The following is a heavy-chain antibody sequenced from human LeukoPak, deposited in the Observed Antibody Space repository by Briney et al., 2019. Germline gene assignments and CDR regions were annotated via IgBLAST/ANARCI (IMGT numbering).Heavy chain of an antibody. D-gene: IGHD3-10*01. CDR3: AREGPPYYYGSGRNNWFDP. Sequence: GGSLRLSCAASGFTFSSYSMNWVRQAPGKGLVWVSRINSDGSSTSYADSVKGRFTISRDNAKNTLYLQMNSLRAEDTAVYYCAREGPPYYYGSGRNNWFDPWGQGTLVTVSS. J-gene: IGHJ5*02. CDR2: INSDGSST. V-gene: IGHV3-74*01. CDR1: GFTFSSYS.